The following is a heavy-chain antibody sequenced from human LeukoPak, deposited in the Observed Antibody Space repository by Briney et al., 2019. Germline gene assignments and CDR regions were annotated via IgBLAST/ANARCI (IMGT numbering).Heavy chain of an antibody. CDR3: ARDGIDDSSGYSY. Sequence: ASVKVSCKASGYTFTGYYMHWVRQAPGQGLEWMGWINPNSGGTNYAQKFQGRVTMTRDTSISTAYMELSRLRSDDTAVYYCARDGIDDSSGYSYWGQGTLVTVSS. CDR2: INPNSGGT. J-gene: IGHJ4*02. D-gene: IGHD3-22*01. V-gene: IGHV1-2*02. CDR1: GYTFTGYY.